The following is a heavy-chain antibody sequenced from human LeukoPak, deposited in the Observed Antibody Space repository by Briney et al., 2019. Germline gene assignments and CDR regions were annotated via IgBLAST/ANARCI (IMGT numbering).Heavy chain of an antibody. CDR3: ARDLSYCGGDCFRGGFDY. J-gene: IGHJ4*02. CDR1: GGTFSSYA. Sequence: SVKVSCKASGGTFSSYAISWVRQAPEQGLEWMGRIIPIFGTANYAQKFQGRVTITTDESTSTAYMELSSLRSEDTAVYYCARDLSYCGGDCFRGGFDYWGQGTLVTVSS. V-gene: IGHV1-69*05. D-gene: IGHD2-21*02. CDR2: IIPIFGTA.